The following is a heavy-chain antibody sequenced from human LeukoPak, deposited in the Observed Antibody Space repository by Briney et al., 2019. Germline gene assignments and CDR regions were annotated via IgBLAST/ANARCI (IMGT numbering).Heavy chain of an antibody. J-gene: IGHJ3*02. CDR1: GFTFSSYW. D-gene: IGHD3-10*01. CDR2: IKQDGSEK. V-gene: IGHV3-7*01. Sequence: PGGSLRLSCAASGFTFSSYWMSWVRQAPGKGLEWVANIKQDGSEKYYVDSVKGRFTISRDNAKNSLYLQMNSLRAEDTAVYYCARESYGSGRIDAFDIWGQGTMVTVSS. CDR3: ARESYGSGRIDAFDI.